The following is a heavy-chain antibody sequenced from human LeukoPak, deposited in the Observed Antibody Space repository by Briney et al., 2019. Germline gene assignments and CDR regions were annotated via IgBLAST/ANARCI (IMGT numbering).Heavy chain of an antibody. CDR2: IYHSGST. J-gene: IGHJ5*02. CDR3: AREGITMVRGVIANWFDP. Sequence: SETLSLTCAVSGGSISSGGYSWSWIRQPPGKGLEWIGYIYHSGSTYYNPSLKSRVTISVDRSKNQFSLKLSSVTAADTAAYYCAREGITMVRGVIANWFDPWGQGTLVTVSS. CDR1: GGSISSGGYS. D-gene: IGHD3-10*01. V-gene: IGHV4-30-2*01.